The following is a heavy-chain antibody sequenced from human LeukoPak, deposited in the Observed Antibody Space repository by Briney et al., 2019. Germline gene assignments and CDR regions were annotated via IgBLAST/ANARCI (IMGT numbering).Heavy chain of an antibody. D-gene: IGHD4-17*01. J-gene: IGHJ4*02. V-gene: IGHV1-46*01. CDR1: GYTFTSYY. Sequence: ASVKVSCKASGYTFTSYYMHWVRQAPGQGLEWMGIINPSGGSTSYAQKFQGRVTMTRDTSTSTVYMELSSLRAEDTAVYYCAKDVSYFGYGDYDNYFDYWGQGTLVTVSS. CDR2: INPSGGST. CDR3: AKDVSYFGYGDYDNYFDY.